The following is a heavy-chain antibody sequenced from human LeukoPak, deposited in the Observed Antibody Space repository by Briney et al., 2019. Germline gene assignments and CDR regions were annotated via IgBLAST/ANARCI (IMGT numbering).Heavy chain of an antibody. CDR2: IYHSGST. J-gene: IGHJ3*02. V-gene: IGHV4-38-2*02. Sequence: SETLSLTCTVSGYSISSGYYWGWIRQPPGKGLGWIGSIYHSGSTYYNPSLKSRVTISVDTSKNQFSLKLSSVTAADTAVYYCAREGPDDAFDIWGQGTMVTVSS. CDR3: AREGPDDAFDI. CDR1: GYSISSGYY.